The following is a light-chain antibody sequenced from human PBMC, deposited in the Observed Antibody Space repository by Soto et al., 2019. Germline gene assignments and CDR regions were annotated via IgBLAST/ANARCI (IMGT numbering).Light chain of an antibody. J-gene: IGLJ2*01. V-gene: IGLV1-40*01. CDR3: QSYDSSLSGFVV. Sequence: QPVLTQPPSVSGAPGQRVTISCTGSSSNIGARYDVHWYQQLPGAAPRLLIYGNSNRPSGVPDRFSGSKSGTSACLAITGLQAEDEADYYCQSYDSSLSGFVVFGGGTKLTVL. CDR1: SSNIGARYD. CDR2: GNS.